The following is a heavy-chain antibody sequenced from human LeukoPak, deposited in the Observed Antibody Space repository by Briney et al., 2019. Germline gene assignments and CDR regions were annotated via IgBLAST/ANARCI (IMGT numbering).Heavy chain of an antibody. J-gene: IGHJ4*02. Sequence: PGGSLRLSCAASGFTFSSYWMSWVRQAPGKGLEWVANIKQDGSEKYYVDSVKGRFTISRDNAKNSLYLQMNSLRAEDTAVYYCAGRYCSSTSCRGGYDYWGQGTLVTVSS. CDR3: AGRYCSSTSCRGGYDY. CDR1: GFTFSSYW. V-gene: IGHV3-7*01. D-gene: IGHD2-2*01. CDR2: IKQDGSEK.